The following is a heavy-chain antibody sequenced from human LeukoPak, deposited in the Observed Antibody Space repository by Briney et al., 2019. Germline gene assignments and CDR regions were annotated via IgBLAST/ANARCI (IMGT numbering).Heavy chain of an antibody. Sequence: SETLSLTCTVSGGSISSSSYYWGWIRQPPGKGLEWIGSIYYSGSTYYNPSLKSRVTISVDTSKNQFSLKLSSVTAADTAVYYCARGSLSGSFDYWGQGTLVTVSS. V-gene: IGHV4-39*07. CDR1: GGSISSSSYY. CDR3: ARGSLSGSFDY. D-gene: IGHD1-26*01. CDR2: IYYSGST. J-gene: IGHJ4*02.